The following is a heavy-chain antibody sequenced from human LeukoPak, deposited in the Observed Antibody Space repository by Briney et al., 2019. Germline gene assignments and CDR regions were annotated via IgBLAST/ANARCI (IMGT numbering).Heavy chain of an antibody. CDR1: GFTVSRNY. D-gene: IGHD6-19*01. CDR2: IHSGGST. J-gene: IGHJ4*02. Sequence: GGSLRLSCAASGFTVSRNYMSWVRQAPGRGLEWVSVIHSGGSTYYADSVKGRFTISRDNSKNMLYFQMNILRAEDTAVYYCARQLGSSGHGYWGQGTLVTVSS. CDR3: ARQLGSSGHGY. V-gene: IGHV3-66*04.